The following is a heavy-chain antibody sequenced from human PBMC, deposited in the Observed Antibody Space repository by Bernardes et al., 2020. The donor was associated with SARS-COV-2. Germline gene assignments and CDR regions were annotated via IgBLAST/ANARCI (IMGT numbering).Heavy chain of an antibody. Sequence: ETLSLTCTVSGGSISSYYWSWIRQPPGKGLEWIGYIYYSGSTNYNPSLKSRVTISVDTSKNQFSLKLSSVTAADTAVYYCARGGWLRPWYYFDYWGQGTLVTVSS. D-gene: IGHD5-12*01. CDR3: ARGGWLRPWYYFDY. V-gene: IGHV4-59*01. CDR2: IYYSGST. CDR1: GGSISSYY. J-gene: IGHJ4*02.